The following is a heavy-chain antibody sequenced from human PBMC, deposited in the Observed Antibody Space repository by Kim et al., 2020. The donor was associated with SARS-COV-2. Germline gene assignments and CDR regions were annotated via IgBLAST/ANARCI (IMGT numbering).Heavy chain of an antibody. V-gene: IGHV3-23*01. J-gene: IGHJ4*02. D-gene: IGHD3-10*01. Sequence: ADSVKGRFTISRDNSKNTLYLQMNSLRAEDTAVYYCAKVPLWFGEGYFDYWGQGTLVTVSS. CDR3: AKVPLWFGEGYFDY.